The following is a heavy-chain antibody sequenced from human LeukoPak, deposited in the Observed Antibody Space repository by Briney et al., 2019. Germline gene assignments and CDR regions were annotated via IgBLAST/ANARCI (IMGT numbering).Heavy chain of an antibody. J-gene: IGHJ4*02. D-gene: IGHD1-26*01. V-gene: IGHV4-34*01. CDR3: AMGGNYGIDY. CDR1: GGSFSGYY. CDR2: IYNSGST. Sequence: SETLSLTCAVYGGSFSGYYWGWIRQPPGKGLEWIGSIYNSGSTYYNPALKSRVTMSVDTSKNQFSLKLTSVTAADTAVYYCAMGGNYGIDYWGQGTLITVSS.